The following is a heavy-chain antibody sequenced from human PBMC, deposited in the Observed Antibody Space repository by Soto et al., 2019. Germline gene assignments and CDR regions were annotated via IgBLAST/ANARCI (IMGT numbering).Heavy chain of an antibody. Sequence: EVQLLESGGGSVQPGGSLRLSCVASGFSFSSYAMSWVRQAPGKGLEWVSAISGGGGDTYYADSVKGRFTISRDNSKNTLYLLMSSLRAEDTAIFYCAKEGTPVPYFDFWGQGTLGTVSS. D-gene: IGHD2-2*01. V-gene: IGHV3-23*01. CDR3: AKEGTPVPYFDF. CDR2: ISGGGGDT. J-gene: IGHJ4*02. CDR1: GFSFSSYA.